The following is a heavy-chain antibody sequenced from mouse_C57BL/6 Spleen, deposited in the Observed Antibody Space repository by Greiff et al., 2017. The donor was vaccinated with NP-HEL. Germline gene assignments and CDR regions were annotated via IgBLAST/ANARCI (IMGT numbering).Heavy chain of an antibody. J-gene: IGHJ2*01. D-gene: IGHD1-1*01. CDR3: ARSVGDYYGSSYAHFDY. CDR1: GYAFSSYW. V-gene: IGHV1-80*01. Sequence: VQLQQSGAELVKPGASVKISCKASGYAFSSYWMNWVKQRPGKGLEWIGQIYPGDGDTNYNGKFKGKATLTADKSSSTAYMQLSSLTSEDSAVYFCARSVGDYYGSSYAHFDYWGQGTTLTVSS. CDR2: IYPGDGDT.